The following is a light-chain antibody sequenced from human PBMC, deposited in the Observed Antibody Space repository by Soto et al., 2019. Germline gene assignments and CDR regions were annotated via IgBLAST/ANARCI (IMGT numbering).Light chain of an antibody. CDR1: QSVSSNY. CDR3: QHYGASPYT. V-gene: IGKV3-20*01. Sequence: EIVLTQSPGTLSLSPGERATLSCRASQSVSSNYLAWYQQKPGQAPRLLIYGASSRATGIPDRFSGSGSGTDFTLTISRLEPEDFEVYFCQHYGASPYTFGQGTKLDIK. CDR2: GAS. J-gene: IGKJ2*01.